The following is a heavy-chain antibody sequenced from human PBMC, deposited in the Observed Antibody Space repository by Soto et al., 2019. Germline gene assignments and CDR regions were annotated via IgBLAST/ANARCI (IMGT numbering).Heavy chain of an antibody. Sequence: HVTLKESGPVLVKPTETLTLTCTVSGFSLSNGKVGGSWIRQPPGKALEWLAHIFSNAEKSYRTSLKSRPTMSEDTTKSQVVLTMTNVDPVGTATDYWAGFLCGRSVAGGYFYMDVWGKGTTVTVSS. D-gene: IGHD6-19*01. CDR2: IFSNAEK. CDR1: GFSLSNGKVG. V-gene: IGHV2-26*01. J-gene: IGHJ6*03. CDR3: AGFLCGRSVAGGYFYMDV.